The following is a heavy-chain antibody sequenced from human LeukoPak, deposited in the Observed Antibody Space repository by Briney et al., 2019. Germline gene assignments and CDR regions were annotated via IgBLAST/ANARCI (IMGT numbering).Heavy chain of an antibody. V-gene: IGHV3-30-3*01. Sequence: GGSLRLSCAASGFTFSSYAIHWVRQAPGKGLEWVAVISYDGSNKYYADSVRGRFTISRDNSKNTLYLQMNSLRAEDTAVYYCARETGSAVGSTDFDYWGQGTLVTVSS. CDR2: ISYDGSNK. D-gene: IGHD4-17*01. J-gene: IGHJ4*02. CDR3: ARETGSAVGSTDFDY. CDR1: GFTFSSYA.